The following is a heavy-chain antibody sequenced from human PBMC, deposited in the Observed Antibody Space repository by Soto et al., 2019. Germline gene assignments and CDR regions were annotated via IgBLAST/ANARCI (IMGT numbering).Heavy chain of an antibody. CDR1: GFTFSSYW. V-gene: IGHV3-74*01. CDR2: INPDGSTT. CDR3: ARVPTTVTTPGMDV. J-gene: IGHJ6*02. Sequence: EVQQVESGGGLVQPGGSLRLSCAASGFTFSSYWMHWVRQAPGEGLMWVSRINPDGSTTSYADSVKGRFTISRDNAKNTLYLQMNSLRVEDTAVYYCARVPTTVTTPGMDVWGQGTTVTVSS. D-gene: IGHD4-4*01.